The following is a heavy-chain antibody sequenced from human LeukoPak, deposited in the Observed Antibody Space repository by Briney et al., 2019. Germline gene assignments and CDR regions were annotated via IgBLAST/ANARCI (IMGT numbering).Heavy chain of an antibody. CDR1: GGSFSGYY. CDR3: ARLPDP. J-gene: IGHJ5*02. Sequence: SETLSLTCAVYGGSFSGYYWSWIRQPPGKGLEWIGEINHSGSTNYNPSLKNRVTISVDTSKNQFSLKLTSVTASDTAVYYCARLPDPWGQGTLVTVSS. CDR2: INHSGST. V-gene: IGHV4-34*01.